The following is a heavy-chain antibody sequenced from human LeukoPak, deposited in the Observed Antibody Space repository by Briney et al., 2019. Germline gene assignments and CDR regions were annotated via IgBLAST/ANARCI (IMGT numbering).Heavy chain of an antibody. CDR2: IYSGGDT. CDR3: AKIERINTVSGWAPKFDY. Sequence: PGGSLRLSCAASGFTVSSNYMSWVRQAPGRGLEWVSVIYSGGDTYYADSVKDRFTISRDNAKNTLFLQMNSLRAEDTAVYYCAKIERINTVSGWAPKFDYWGQGTLVAVSS. V-gene: IGHV3-66*01. J-gene: IGHJ4*02. D-gene: IGHD3-10*01. CDR1: GFTVSSNY.